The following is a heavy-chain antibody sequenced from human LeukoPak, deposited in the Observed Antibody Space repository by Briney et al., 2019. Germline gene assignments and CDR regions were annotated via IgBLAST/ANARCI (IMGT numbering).Heavy chain of an antibody. CDR1: GFTFSSYS. V-gene: IGHV3-21*04. CDR2: ISSSSSYI. Sequence: GGSLRLSCAASGFTFSSYSMNWVRQAPGKGLEWVSSISSSSSYIYYADSVKGRFTISRDNAKNSLYLQMNSLRAEDTALYYCAKDIRASTGYYFDYWGQGTLVTVSS. D-gene: IGHD3-9*01. CDR3: AKDIRASTGYYFDY. J-gene: IGHJ4*02.